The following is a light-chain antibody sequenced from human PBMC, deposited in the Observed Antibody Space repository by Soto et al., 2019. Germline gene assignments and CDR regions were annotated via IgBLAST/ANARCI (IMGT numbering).Light chain of an antibody. V-gene: IGKV1-8*01. CDR3: QQYYSYLWT. CDR2: AAS. CDR1: QGISSY. J-gene: IGKJ1*01. Sequence: AIRMTQSPSSLSASTGDRVTITCRASQGISSYLAWYQQKPGKAPKLLIYAASTLQSGVPSRFSGSGSGTHFTLTISCLQSEDFATYYCQQYYSYLWTFGQGTKVEIK.